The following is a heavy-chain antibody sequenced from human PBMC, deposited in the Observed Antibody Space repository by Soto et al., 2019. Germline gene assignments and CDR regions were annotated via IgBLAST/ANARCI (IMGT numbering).Heavy chain of an antibody. D-gene: IGHD3-10*01. CDR3: ARDLEPWFGDRAYNWFDP. CDR2: IYHSVST. Sequence: QVQLQESGPGLVKPSGTLSLTCAVSGGSISNSKWWSWVRQPPGKGMEWIGEIYHSVSTNYNPSLKRRVTISVDKSKNQFSLTLSSVTAADTAVYYCARDLEPWFGDRAYNWFDPWGQGTLVTVSS. J-gene: IGHJ5*02. V-gene: IGHV4-4*02. CDR1: GGSISNSKW.